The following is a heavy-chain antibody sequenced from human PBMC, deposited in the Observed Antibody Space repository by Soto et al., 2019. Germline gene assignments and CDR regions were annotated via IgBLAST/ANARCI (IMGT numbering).Heavy chain of an antibody. J-gene: IGHJ4*01. Sequence: QVQLQESGPGLVKPSGTLSLTCAVSGASISSTNWWSWVRQFPGKGLEWIGEIFHDGRTNYNPSLKSRVTISVDKSKNHFSLELTSVTAADTASYYCAREGQELRDWGHGTLVTVSS. CDR3: AREGQELRD. D-gene: IGHD6-13*01. V-gene: IGHV4-4*02. CDR1: GASISSTNW. CDR2: IFHDGRT.